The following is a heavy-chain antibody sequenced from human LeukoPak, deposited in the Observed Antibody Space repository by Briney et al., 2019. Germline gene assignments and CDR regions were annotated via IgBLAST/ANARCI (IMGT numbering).Heavy chain of an antibody. CDR1: GGSISGYY. D-gene: IGHD1-7*01. J-gene: IGHJ3*02. CDR2: VYTSGST. V-gene: IGHV4-4*07. Sequence: SETLSLTCSVSGGSISGYYWTWIRQLAGKGLEWIGRVYTSGSTHYNPSLKTRLTMSVDTSKNQFSLKLSSVTAADTAVYYCARLITGTTTAFDIWGQGTMVTVSS. CDR3: ARLITGTTTAFDI.